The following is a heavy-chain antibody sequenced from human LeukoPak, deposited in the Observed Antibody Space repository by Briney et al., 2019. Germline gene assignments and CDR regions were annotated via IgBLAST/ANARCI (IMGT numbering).Heavy chain of an antibody. CDR2: IRSKAYGGTT. D-gene: IGHD5-12*01. CDR1: GFTFGDYA. J-gene: IGHJ4*02. Sequence: GGSLRLSCTASGFTFGDYAMSWVRQAPGKGLEWVGFIRSKAYGGTTEYAASVKGRFTISRDDSKGIAYLQMNSLKTEDTAVYYCTRDYEVALDYWGQGTLVTVSS. CDR3: TRDYEVALDY. V-gene: IGHV3-49*04.